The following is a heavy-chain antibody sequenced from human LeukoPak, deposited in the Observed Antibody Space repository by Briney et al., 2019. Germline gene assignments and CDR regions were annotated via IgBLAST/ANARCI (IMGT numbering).Heavy chain of an antibody. D-gene: IGHD1-26*01. CDR2: ISAYNGNT. Sequence: ASVKVSCKASGYTFTSYGLSWVRQAPGQGLEWMGWISAYNGNTNYGKKLQGRVTMTTDTSTSTAYMELRSLRSDDTAVYYCARDLRIVGTTTDGYFDYWGQGTLVTVSS. CDR1: GYTFTSYG. V-gene: IGHV1-18*01. CDR3: ARDLRIVGTTTDGYFDY. J-gene: IGHJ4*02.